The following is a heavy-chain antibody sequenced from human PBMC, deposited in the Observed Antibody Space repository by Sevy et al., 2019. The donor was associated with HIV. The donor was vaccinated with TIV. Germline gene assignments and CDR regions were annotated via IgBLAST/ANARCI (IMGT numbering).Heavy chain of an antibody. CDR1: GFVFRDYG. Sequence: GGSLRLSCVASGFVFRDYGMHWVRQAPGKGLEWVAVISFDGSHKYYADSVKGRCTVSGDNSMNTLNLQMNNLRPEDTAVYYCARDLRPHLLYSDFWSGYSGMDVWGQGTTVTVSS. CDR2: ISFDGSHK. V-gene: IGHV3-30*03. CDR3: ARDLRPHLLYSDFWSGYSGMDV. D-gene: IGHD3-3*01. J-gene: IGHJ6*02.